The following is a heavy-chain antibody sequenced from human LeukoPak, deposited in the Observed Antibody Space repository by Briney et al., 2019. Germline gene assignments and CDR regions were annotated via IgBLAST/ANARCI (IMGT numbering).Heavy chain of an antibody. D-gene: IGHD3-22*01. Sequence: PSETLSLTCSVSGGAISSYCWNWIRLPAGKGLEWIGCIYTRGSTIHNPSIKSRVTMSVDTAKNQFSLRLNSVTAADTAVYYCASVLLGDSRAFDIWGQGTMVTVSS. CDR1: GGAISSYC. CDR2: IYTRGST. V-gene: IGHV4-4*07. J-gene: IGHJ3*02. CDR3: ASVLLGDSRAFDI.